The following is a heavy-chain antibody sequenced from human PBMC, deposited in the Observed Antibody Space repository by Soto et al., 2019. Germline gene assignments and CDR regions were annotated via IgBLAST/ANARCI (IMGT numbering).Heavy chain of an antibody. CDR2: ISNTGGGT. CDR3: AKDRLACNFDY. V-gene: IGHV3-23*01. Sequence: EVQLLDSGGGLVQPGGSLGLSCAASGFTFNNYAMNWVRQAPGMGLEWVATISNTGGGTYYADSVKGRFTISRDNSKNTLYLQMSSLRVEDTAVYYCAKDRLACNFDYWGQGTQVTVSS. J-gene: IGHJ4*02. CDR1: GFTFNNYA.